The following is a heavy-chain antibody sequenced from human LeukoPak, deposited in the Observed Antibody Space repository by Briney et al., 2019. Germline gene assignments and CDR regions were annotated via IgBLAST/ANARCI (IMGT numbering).Heavy chain of an antibody. CDR2: IGIDSGNT. Sequence: GGSLRLSCTASGFPLIEYSMNWVRQVPGKGLEWISYIGIDSGNTKYADSVRGRFTISADKAKNSLYLQMSSLRVEDTAVYYCARDHNYAFDNWGQGTLVSVAS. V-gene: IGHV3-48*01. CDR1: GFPLIEYS. CDR3: ARDHNYAFDN. J-gene: IGHJ4*02. D-gene: IGHD1-1*01.